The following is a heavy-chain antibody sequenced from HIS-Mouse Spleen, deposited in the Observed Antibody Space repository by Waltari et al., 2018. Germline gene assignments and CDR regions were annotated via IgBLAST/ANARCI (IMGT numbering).Heavy chain of an antibody. CDR1: GFTFGSYS. Sequence: EVQLVESGGGLVKPGGSLSLSCAASGFTFGSYSLNGVRQAPGKGLEWVSSISSSSSYIYYEDSVKGRFTISRDNAKNSLYLQMNSLRAEDTAVYYCARGSWNWFDPWGQGTLVTVSS. D-gene: IGHD2-15*01. CDR3: ARGSWNWFDP. V-gene: IGHV3-21*01. J-gene: IGHJ5*02. CDR2: ISSSSSYI.